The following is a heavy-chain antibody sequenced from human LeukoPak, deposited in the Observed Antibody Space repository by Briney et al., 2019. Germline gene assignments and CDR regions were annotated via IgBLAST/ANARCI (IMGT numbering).Heavy chain of an antibody. CDR3: ARGRQVVPAGYYMDV. Sequence: PSETLSLTCAVYGGSFSGYYWSWIRQPPGKGLEWIGEINHSGSTTYNPSLKSRVTISVDTSKNQFSLKLSSVTAADTAVYYCARGRQVVPAGYYMDVWGKGTTVTVSS. V-gene: IGHV4-34*01. CDR1: GGSFSGYY. J-gene: IGHJ6*03. CDR2: INHSGST. D-gene: IGHD2-2*01.